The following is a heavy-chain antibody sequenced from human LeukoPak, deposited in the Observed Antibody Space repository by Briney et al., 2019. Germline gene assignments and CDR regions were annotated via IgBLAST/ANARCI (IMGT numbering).Heavy chain of an antibody. CDR3: ARAYCGGDCYHGGYWYFDL. J-gene: IGHJ2*01. Sequence: RASVKVSCKASGGTFSSYAISWVRQAPGQGLEWMGRIIPIFGTANYAQKFQGRVTITTDESTSTAYMELSSLRSEDTAVYYCARAYCGGDCYHGGYWYFDLWGRGTLVTVSS. CDR1: GGTFSSYA. V-gene: IGHV1-69*05. CDR2: IIPIFGTA. D-gene: IGHD2-21*02.